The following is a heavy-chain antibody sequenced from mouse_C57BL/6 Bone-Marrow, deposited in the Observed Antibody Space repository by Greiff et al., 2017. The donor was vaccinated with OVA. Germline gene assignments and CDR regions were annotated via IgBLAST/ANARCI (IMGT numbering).Heavy chain of an antibody. CDR3: AIQGFRQLRLRLAY. J-gene: IGHJ3*01. CDR2: INPNNGGT. CDR1: GYTFTDYN. V-gene: IGHV1-18*01. D-gene: IGHD3-2*02. Sequence: EVQLQQSGPELVKPGASVKIPCKASGYTFTDYNMDWVKQSHGKSLEWIGDINPNNGGTIYNQKFKGKATLTVDKSSSTAYMELRSLTSEDTAVYYCAIQGFRQLRLRLAYWGQGTLVTVSA.